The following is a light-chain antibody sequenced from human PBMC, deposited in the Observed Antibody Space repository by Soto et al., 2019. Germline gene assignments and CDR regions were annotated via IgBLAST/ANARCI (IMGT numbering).Light chain of an antibody. CDR3: RSFDISLSVV. Sequence: QSVLTQPPSVSGAPGQRVTISCTGSSSNIGAGYDVHWYQQLPGRAPKLLIYGNTNRPSGVPDRFSGSKSGTSASLAITGLQAEDEADYYCRSFDISLSVVFGGGTKLTFL. CDR2: GNT. J-gene: IGLJ2*01. CDR1: SSNIGAGYD. V-gene: IGLV1-40*01.